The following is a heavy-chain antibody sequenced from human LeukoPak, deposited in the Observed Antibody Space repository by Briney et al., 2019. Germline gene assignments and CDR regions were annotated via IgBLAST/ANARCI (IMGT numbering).Heavy chain of an antibody. CDR2: FDPEDGET. CDR1: GYTFTSYY. J-gene: IGHJ4*02. V-gene: IGHV1-24*01. CDR3: ATSVLYGSGSYLPY. D-gene: IGHD3-10*01. Sequence: ASVKVSCKASGYTFTSYYMHWVRQAPGKGLEWMGGFDPEDGETIYAQKFQGRVTMTGDTSTDTAYMELSGLRSEDTAVYYCATSVLYGSGSYLPYWGQGTLVTVSS.